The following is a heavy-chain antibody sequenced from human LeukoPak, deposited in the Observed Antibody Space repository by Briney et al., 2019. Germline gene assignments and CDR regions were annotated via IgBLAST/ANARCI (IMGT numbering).Heavy chain of an antibody. Sequence: SVKVSCKASGGTFSSYAISWVRQAPGQGLEWMGRIIPILGIADYAQKFQGRVTITADKSTSTAYMGLSSLRSEDTAVYYCARGSPVAGNDYWGQGTLVTVSS. CDR3: ARGSPVAGNDY. J-gene: IGHJ4*02. D-gene: IGHD6-19*01. V-gene: IGHV1-69*04. CDR1: GGTFSSYA. CDR2: IIPILGIA.